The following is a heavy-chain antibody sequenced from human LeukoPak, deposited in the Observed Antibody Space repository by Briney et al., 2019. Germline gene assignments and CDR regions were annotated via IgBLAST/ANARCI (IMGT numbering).Heavy chain of an antibody. V-gene: IGHV1-24*01. CDR3: ARGWYESSGYLPNWFDP. J-gene: IGHJ5*02. D-gene: IGHD3-22*01. Sequence: ASVKVSCKVSGYTLTELSMHWVRQAPGKGLEWMGGFDPEDGETIYAQKFQGRVTMTEDTSTDTAYMELSSLRSEDTAVYYCARGWYESSGYLPNWFDPWGQGTLVTVSS. CDR2: FDPEDGET. CDR1: GYTLTELS.